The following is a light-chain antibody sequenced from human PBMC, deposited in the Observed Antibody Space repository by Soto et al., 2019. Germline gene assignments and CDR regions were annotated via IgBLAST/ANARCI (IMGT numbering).Light chain of an antibody. CDR1: SSNIGSNP. J-gene: IGLJ3*02. CDR2: SNN. V-gene: IGLV1-44*01. CDR3: AAWDDSLNGPV. Sequence: QSVLTQPPAASGTPGQRDTISCSGSSSNIGSNPVDWYQQLPGTAPKLLIYSNNQRPSGVPDRFSGSKSGTSASLAISGLQSEYEADYYCAAWDDSLNGPVFGGGTKLTVL.